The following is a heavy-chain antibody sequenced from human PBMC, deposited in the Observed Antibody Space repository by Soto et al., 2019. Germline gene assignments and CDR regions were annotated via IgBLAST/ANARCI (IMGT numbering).Heavy chain of an antibody. CDR2: IYYSGST. Sequence: PSETLSLTCTVSGGSISSGGYYWSWIRQHPGKGLEWIGYIYYSGSTYYNPSLKSRVTISVDTSKNQFSLKLSSVTAADTAVYYCASGRGSGSLNNFDYWGQGTLVTVSS. D-gene: IGHD3-10*01. CDR3: ASGRGSGSLNNFDY. V-gene: IGHV4-31*03. CDR1: GGSISSGGYY. J-gene: IGHJ4*02.